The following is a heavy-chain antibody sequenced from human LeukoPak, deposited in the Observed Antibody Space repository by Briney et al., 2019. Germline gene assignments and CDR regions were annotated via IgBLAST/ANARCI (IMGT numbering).Heavy chain of an antibody. V-gene: IGHV4-34*01. D-gene: IGHD3-16*01. Sequence: SETLSLTCAVYGGSFSGYYWSWIRQPPGKGLEWIGEINHSGSTNYNPSLKSRVTISVDTSKNQFSLKLSSVTAADTAVYYCASGAQARVMDYWGRGTLVTVS. J-gene: IGHJ4*02. CDR1: GGSFSGYY. CDR2: INHSGST. CDR3: ASGAQARVMDY.